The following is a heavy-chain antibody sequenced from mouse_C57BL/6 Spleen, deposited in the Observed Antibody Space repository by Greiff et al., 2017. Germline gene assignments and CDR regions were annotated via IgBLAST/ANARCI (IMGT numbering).Heavy chain of an antibody. CDR2: SRNKANDYTT. J-gene: IGHJ3*01. CDR3: ARDSYYGPFAY. D-gene: IGHD1-1*01. V-gene: IGHV7-1*01. CDR1: GFTFSDFY. Sequence: DVMLVESGGGLVQSGRSLRLSCATSGFTFSDFYMEWVRQAPGKGLEWIAASRNKANDYTTEYSASVKGRFIVSRDTSQSILYLQMNALRAEDTTIYYCARDSYYGPFAYWGQGTLVTVSA.